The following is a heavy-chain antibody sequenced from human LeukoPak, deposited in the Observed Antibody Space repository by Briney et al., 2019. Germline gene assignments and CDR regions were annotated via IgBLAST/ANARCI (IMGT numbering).Heavy chain of an antibody. Sequence: GGSLRLSCAASGFTFSDYYMDWVRLAPGKGLEWVGRIRNKANGYTTEYAASVKGRFTISRDDSKNSLYLQMNSLKTEDTAVYYCARDMAGHGMDVWGQGTTVTVSS. CDR1: GFTFSDYY. V-gene: IGHV3-72*01. D-gene: IGHD3-10*01. CDR2: IRNKANGYTT. J-gene: IGHJ6*02. CDR3: ARDMAGHGMDV.